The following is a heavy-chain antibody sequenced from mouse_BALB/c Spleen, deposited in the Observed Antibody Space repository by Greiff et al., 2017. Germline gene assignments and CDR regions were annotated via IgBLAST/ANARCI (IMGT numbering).Heavy chain of an antibody. V-gene: IGHV1S22*01. CDR2: IYPGSGST. Sequence: LQQPGSELVRPGASVKLSCKASGYTFTSYWMHWVKQRPGQGLEWIGNIYPGSGSTNYDEKFKSKATLTVDTSSSTAYMQLSSLTSEDSAVYYCTRIALYSFAYGGQGTLVTVSA. CDR3: TRIALYSFAY. CDR1: GYTFTSYW. D-gene: IGHD2-1*01. J-gene: IGHJ3*01.